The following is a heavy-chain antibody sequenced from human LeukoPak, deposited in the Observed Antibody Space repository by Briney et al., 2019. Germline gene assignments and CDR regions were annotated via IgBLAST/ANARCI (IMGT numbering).Heavy chain of an antibody. J-gene: IGHJ4*02. CDR1: GFTFSTYG. CDR3: AKHPSGYYYDLFDY. Sequence: PGGSLRLSCAASGFTFSTYGMSWVRQTPGKGLAWVSAISGSGVSTYYVDSVKGRFTISRDNSKNTLVLQMNSLRAEDTAVYYCAKHPSGYYYDLFDYWGQGTLVTVSS. CDR2: ISGSGVST. D-gene: IGHD3-22*01. V-gene: IGHV3-23*01.